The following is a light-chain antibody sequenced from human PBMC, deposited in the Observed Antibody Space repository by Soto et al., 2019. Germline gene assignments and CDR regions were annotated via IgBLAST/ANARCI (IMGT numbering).Light chain of an antibody. V-gene: IGLV2-14*01. J-gene: IGLJ2*01. CDR1: SSDVGGYNY. CDR3: TSYISSNTLV. Sequence: QSVLTQPRSVSGSPGQSVTISCTGTSSDVGGYNYVSWYQQHPGKAPKLMIYEVTKRPSGVSNRFSGSKSGNTASLTISGLQAEDEADYYCTSYISSNTLVFGGGTQLTVL. CDR2: EVT.